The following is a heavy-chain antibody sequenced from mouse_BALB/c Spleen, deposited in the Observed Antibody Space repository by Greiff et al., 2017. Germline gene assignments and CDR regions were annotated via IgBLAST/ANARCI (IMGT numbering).Heavy chain of an antibody. V-gene: IGHV5-6-3*01. CDR3: ARDSGYYGSSYEAFDY. Sequence: EVKLVESGGGLVQPGGSLKLSCAASGFTFSSYGMSWVRQTPDKRLELVATINSNGGSTYYPDSVKGRFTISRDNAKNTLYLQMSSLKSEDTAMYYCARDSGYYGSSYEAFDYWGQGTTLTVSS. D-gene: IGHD1-1*01. J-gene: IGHJ2*01. CDR2: INSNGGST. CDR1: GFTFSSYG.